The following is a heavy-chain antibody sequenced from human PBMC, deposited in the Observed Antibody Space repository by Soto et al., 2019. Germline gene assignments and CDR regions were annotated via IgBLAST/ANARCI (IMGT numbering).Heavy chain of an antibody. CDR2: ISYDGSNK. CDR1: VFTFSSYG. J-gene: IGHJ6*02. D-gene: IGHD3-9*01. V-gene: IGHV3-30*18. CDR3: AKDQYDILTGYPNLSYYYGMDV. Sequence: GGSLRLSCAASVFTFSSYGMHWVRQAPGKGLEWVAVISYDGSNKYYADSVKGRFTISRDNSKNTLYLQMNSLRAEDTAVYYCAKDQYDILTGYPNLSYYYGMDVWGQGTTLTVSS.